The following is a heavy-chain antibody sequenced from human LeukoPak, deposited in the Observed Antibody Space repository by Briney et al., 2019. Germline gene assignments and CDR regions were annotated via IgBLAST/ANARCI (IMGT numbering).Heavy chain of an antibody. CDR1: GYTFTGYY. V-gene: IGHV1-2*02. CDR2: INPNSGAT. D-gene: IGHD6-19*01. CDR3: AREALDQSSGWYDY. J-gene: IGHJ4*02. Sequence: ASVKVSCKASGYTFTGYYIHWVRQAPGQGLEWMGWINPNSGATNYAQKFQGRVTMTRDTSISSVYMELSRLRSDDTAVYYCAREALDQSSGWYDYWGQGTLVTVSS.